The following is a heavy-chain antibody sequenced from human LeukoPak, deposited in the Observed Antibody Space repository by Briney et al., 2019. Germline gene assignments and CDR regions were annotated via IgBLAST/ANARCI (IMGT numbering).Heavy chain of an antibody. D-gene: IGHD3-3*01. J-gene: IGHJ4*02. Sequence: PSETLSLTCTVSGGSISSHYWSWIRQPPGKGLEWIGYIYYSGSTNYNPSLKSRVTISVDTSKNQFSLKLSSVTAADTAVYYCARASDFWSGYYLDYWGQGTLATVSS. CDR3: ARASDFWSGYYLDY. CDR2: IYYSGST. CDR1: GGSISSHY. V-gene: IGHV4-59*11.